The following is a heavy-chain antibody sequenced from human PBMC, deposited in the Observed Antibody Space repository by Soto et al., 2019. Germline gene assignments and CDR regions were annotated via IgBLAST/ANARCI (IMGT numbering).Heavy chain of an antibody. V-gene: IGHV1-18*01. J-gene: IGHJ6*02. Sequence: ASVKVSCKASGYTFTSYGISWVRQAPGQGLEWMGWICAYNGNTNNAQKLQGRDTMTTDTSTSTAYMELRSLRSDDTAVYYCARDYRITIFGVVITSPGYYYDYGMDDWGQGTTVTVSS. D-gene: IGHD3-3*01. CDR2: ICAYNGNT. CDR1: GYTFTSYG. CDR3: ARDYRITIFGVVITSPGYYYDYGMDD.